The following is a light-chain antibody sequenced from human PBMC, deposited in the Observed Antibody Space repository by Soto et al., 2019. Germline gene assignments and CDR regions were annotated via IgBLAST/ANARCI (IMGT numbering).Light chain of an antibody. CDR1: QTISSW. J-gene: IGKJ1*01. CDR2: KAS. Sequence: DIQMTQSPSTLSGSVGDRVTITCLASQTISSWLAWYQQKPGKAPKLLIYKASTLKSGVPSRFSGSGSGTEFTLTMSSLQTDDFATYYCQHYNSYSEAFGKGTKVDIK. CDR3: QHYNSYSEA. V-gene: IGKV1-5*03.